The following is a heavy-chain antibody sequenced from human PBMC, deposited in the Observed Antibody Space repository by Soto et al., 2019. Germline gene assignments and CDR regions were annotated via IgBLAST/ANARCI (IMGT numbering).Heavy chain of an antibody. CDR2: ISGSGGST. V-gene: IGHV3-23*01. D-gene: IGHD2-2*01. CDR1: GFTFSSYA. CDR3: AKGTAFDVDCSSTSCYSNNAFDI. Sequence: GGSLSLSCAASGFTFSSYAMSWVRQAPGKGLEWVSAISGSGGSTYYADSVKGRFTISRDNSKNTLYLQMNSLRAEDTAVYYCAKGTAFDVDCSSTSCYSNNAFDIWGQGTMVTVSS. J-gene: IGHJ3*02.